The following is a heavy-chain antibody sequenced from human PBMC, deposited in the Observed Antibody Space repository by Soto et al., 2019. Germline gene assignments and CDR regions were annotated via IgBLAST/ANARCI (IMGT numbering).Heavy chain of an antibody. Sequence: ASVKVSCKASGYTFTSYDINWVRQATGQGLEWMGWMNPNSGNTGYAQKFQGRVTMTRNTSISTAYMELSSLRSEDTAVYYCARGLKTYDFWRGYYPTYYYYYMDVWGKGTTVTVSS. J-gene: IGHJ6*03. CDR1: GYTFTSYD. CDR3: ARGLKTYDFWRGYYPTYYYYYMDV. D-gene: IGHD3-3*01. V-gene: IGHV1-8*01. CDR2: MNPNSGNT.